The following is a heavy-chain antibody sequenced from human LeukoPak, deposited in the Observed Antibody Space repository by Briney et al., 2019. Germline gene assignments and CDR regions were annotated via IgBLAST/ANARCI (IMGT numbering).Heavy chain of an antibody. D-gene: IGHD3-10*01. Sequence: GGSLRLSCATSGFTFSSYWMSWVRQAPGKGLEWVANIKQDGSEKYYVDSVKGRFTISRDNAKNSLYLQMSSLRAEDTAVYYCARAGLLWFGESRMDVWGQGTTVTVSS. V-gene: IGHV3-7*01. CDR3: ARAGLLWFGESRMDV. J-gene: IGHJ6*02. CDR1: GFTFSSYW. CDR2: IKQDGSEK.